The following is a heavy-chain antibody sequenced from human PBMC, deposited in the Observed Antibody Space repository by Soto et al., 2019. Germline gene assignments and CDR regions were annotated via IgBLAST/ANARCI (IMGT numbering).Heavy chain of an antibody. CDR1: GYTFTSYY. D-gene: IGHD2-15*01. J-gene: IGHJ4*02. Sequence: ASVKVSCKASGYTFTSYYMHWVRQAPGQGLEWMGIISPSGGSTSYAQKFQGRVTMTRDTSTSTVYMELSSLRSEDTAVYYCARGPRAYCSGGSCYQADYWGQGTLVTVSS. CDR3: ARGPRAYCSGGSCYQADY. CDR2: ISPSGGST. V-gene: IGHV1-46*03.